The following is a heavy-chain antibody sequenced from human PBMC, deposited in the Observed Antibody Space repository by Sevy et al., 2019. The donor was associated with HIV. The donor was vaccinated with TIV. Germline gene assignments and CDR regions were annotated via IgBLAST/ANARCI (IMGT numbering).Heavy chain of an antibody. CDR2: IYYNGHI. D-gene: IGHD1-26*01. V-gene: IGHV4-59*08. CDR1: GGSITSLY. CDR3: AGENAWGRGYS. J-gene: IGHJ4*02. Sequence: SETLSLTCTVSGGSITSLYWNWIRQPPGNGLEWIANIYYNGHINYNPSLKSRVTLSLDTSKNQLSLRLSSVTAADTAMYYCAGENAWGRGYSWGQGTLVTVSS.